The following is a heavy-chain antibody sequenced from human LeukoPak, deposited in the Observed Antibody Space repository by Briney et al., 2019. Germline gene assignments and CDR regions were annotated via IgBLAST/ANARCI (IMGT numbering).Heavy chain of an antibody. CDR1: GGTFSSYA. CDR2: IIPIFGTA. Sequence: SVKVYCKASGGTFSSYAISWVRQAPGQGLEWMGGIIPIFGTANYAQKFQGRVTITADESTSTAYMELSSLRSEDTAVYYCARDLPLQRTPNYYDSSGLLDYWGQGTLVTVSS. V-gene: IGHV1-69*13. J-gene: IGHJ4*02. CDR3: ARDLPLQRTPNYYDSSGLLDY. D-gene: IGHD3-22*01.